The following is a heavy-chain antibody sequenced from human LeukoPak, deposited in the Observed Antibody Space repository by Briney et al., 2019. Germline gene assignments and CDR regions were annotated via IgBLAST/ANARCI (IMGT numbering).Heavy chain of an antibody. CDR1: GDSITSYY. V-gene: IGHV4-59*08. J-gene: IGHJ6*03. Sequence: SETLSLTCTVSGDSITSYYWSWIRQPPGKGLEWIGYIYYSGSTNYNPSLKSRVTISVDTSKNQFSLKLSSVTAADTAVYYCARHLYYYYMDVWGKGTTVTVSS. CDR3: ARHLYYYYMDV. CDR2: IYYSGST.